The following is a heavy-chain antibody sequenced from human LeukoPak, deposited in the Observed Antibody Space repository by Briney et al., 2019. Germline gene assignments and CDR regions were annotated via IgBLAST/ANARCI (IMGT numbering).Heavy chain of an antibody. V-gene: IGHV3-48*01. CDR2: ISSSSSTI. J-gene: IGHJ5*02. D-gene: IGHD1-26*01. CDR3: ARGSGSYSFNLLGFDP. CDR1: GFTFSSYS. Sequence: GGSLRLSWAASGFTFSSYSMNWVRQAPGKGLEWVSYISSSSSTIYYADSVKGRFTISRDNAKNSLYLQMNSLRAEDTAVYYCARGSGSYSFNLLGFDPWGQGTLVTVSS.